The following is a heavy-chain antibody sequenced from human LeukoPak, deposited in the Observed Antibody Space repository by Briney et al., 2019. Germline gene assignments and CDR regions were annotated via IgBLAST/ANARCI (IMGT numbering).Heavy chain of an antibody. CDR2: ISAYNGNT. D-gene: IGHD3-3*01. J-gene: IGHJ6*02. Sequence: ASVKVSCKASGYTFTSYGISWVRQAPGQGLEWMGRISAYNGNTNYAQKLQGRVTMTTDTSTSTAYMELRSLRSDDTAVYYCARKTDPDFWSGYWRGMDVWGQGTTVTVSS. V-gene: IGHV1-18*01. CDR1: GYTFTSYG. CDR3: ARKTDPDFWSGYWRGMDV.